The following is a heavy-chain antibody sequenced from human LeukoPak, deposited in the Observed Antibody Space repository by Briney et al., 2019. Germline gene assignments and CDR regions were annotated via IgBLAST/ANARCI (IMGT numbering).Heavy chain of an antibody. V-gene: IGHV3-7*01. CDR1: GFTFSSYW. D-gene: IGHD6-13*01. CDR3: ARDAPGVAAAGTTPRGTPYYYYGMDV. J-gene: IGHJ6*02. CDR2: IKQDGSEK. Sequence: GGYLSLYCAASGFTFSSYWMSWVRQAPGKGLEWVANIKQDGSEKYYVDSVKGRFTISRDNAKTSLYLQMNSLRAEDTAVYYCARDAPGVAAAGTTPRGTPYYYYGMDVWGQGTTVTVSS.